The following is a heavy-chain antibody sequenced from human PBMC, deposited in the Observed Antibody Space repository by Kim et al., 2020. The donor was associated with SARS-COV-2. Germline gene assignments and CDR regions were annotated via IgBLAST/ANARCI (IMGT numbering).Heavy chain of an antibody. D-gene: IGHD5-18*01. J-gene: IGHJ6*02. V-gene: IGHV2-70*11. CDR3: ARISSSWIQREYYGMDV. CDR1: GFSLSTSGMC. Sequence: SGPTLVKPTQTLTLTCTFSGFSLSTSGMCVSWIRQPPGKALEWLARIDWDDDKYYSTSLKTRLTISKDTSKNQVVLTMTNMDPVDTATYYCARISSSWIQREYYGMDVWGQGTTVTVSS. CDR2: IDWDDDK.